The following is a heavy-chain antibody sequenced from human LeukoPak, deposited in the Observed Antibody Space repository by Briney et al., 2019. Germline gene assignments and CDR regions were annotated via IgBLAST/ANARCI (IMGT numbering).Heavy chain of an antibody. CDR1: GFTFSSYS. D-gene: IGHD7-27*01. V-gene: IGHV3-21*01. CDR2: IGSSSSYI. CDR3: ARDTGERDYYYYGMDV. J-gene: IGHJ6*02. Sequence: GGSLRLSCAASGFTFSSYSMNWVRQAPGKGLEWVSSIGSSSSYIYYADSVKGRFTISRDNAKNSLYLQMNSLRAEDTAVYYCARDTGERDYYYYGMDVWGQGTTVTVSS.